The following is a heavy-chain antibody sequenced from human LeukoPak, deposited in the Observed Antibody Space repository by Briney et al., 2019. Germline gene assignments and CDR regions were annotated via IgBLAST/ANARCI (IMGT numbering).Heavy chain of an antibody. CDR3: ARVMAVAFFDY. CDR2: IYYSGST. V-gene: IGHV4-59*01. J-gene: IGHJ4*02. CDR1: GGSISGYY. Sequence: PSETLSLTCTVSGGSISGYYWTWIRQPPGKGLEWIGYIYYSGSTNYNPSLKSRVTISVDTSKNQFSLKLSSVTAADTAVYYCARVMAVAFFDYWGQGTLVTVSS. D-gene: IGHD6-19*01.